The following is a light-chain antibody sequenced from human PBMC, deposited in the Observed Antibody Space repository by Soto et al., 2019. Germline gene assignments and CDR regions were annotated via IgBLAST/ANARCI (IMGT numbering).Light chain of an antibody. V-gene: IGKV3-15*01. J-gene: IGKJ1*01. CDR2: GAS. CDR1: QSVSSN. CDR3: QQYNNWPRT. Sequence: EILMTQSPSTLSVSPGERATLSCGARQSVSSNLAWYQQKPGQAPRLLIYGASTRTTGIPARFSGSGSGTEFTLTISSLQSEDFEVYYCQQYNNWPRTFGQGTKVDIK.